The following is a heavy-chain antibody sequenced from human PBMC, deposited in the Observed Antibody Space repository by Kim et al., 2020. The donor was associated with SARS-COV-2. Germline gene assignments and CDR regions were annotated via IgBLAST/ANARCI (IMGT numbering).Heavy chain of an antibody. V-gene: IGHV4-4*02. Sequence: SETLSLTCAVSGGSISNSNWWSWVRQPPGKGLEWIGEIYHSGSTNYNPSLKSRVTISVDKSKNQFSLKLSSVTAADTAVYYCARRVIFMEGYFDYWGQGTLVTVSS. J-gene: IGHJ4*02. CDR2: IYHSGST. CDR1: GGSISNSNW. D-gene: IGHD3-3*01. CDR3: ARRVIFMEGYFDY.